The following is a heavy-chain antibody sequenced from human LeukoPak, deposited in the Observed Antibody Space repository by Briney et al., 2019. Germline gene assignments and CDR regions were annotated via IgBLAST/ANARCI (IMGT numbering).Heavy chain of an antibody. J-gene: IGHJ4*02. CDR2: ISGSGGST. V-gene: IGHV3-23*01. CDR3: AKEKLLWFGEFFYFDY. CDR1: GFTFSSYA. D-gene: IGHD3-10*01. Sequence: GGSLRLSYAASGFTFSSYAMSWVRQAPGKGLEWVSAISGSGGSTYYADSVKGRFTISRDNSKNTLYLQMNSLRAEDTAVYYCAKEKLLWFGEFFYFDYWGQGTLVTVSS.